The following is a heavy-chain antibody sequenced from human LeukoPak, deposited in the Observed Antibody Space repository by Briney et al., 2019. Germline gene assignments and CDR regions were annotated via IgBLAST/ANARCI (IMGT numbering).Heavy chain of an antibody. J-gene: IGHJ4*02. CDR3: AREYGDYVYY. CDR2: IYSGGTT. V-gene: IGHV3-66*01. Sequence: GGSLRLSCAASGFTVSSNYMRWVRQAPGKGLEWASVIYSGGTTYYADSVKGRFTISRDNSKNTLYLQMNSLRAEDTAVYYCAREYGDYVYYWGQGTLVTVSS. CDR1: GFTVSSNY. D-gene: IGHD4-17*01.